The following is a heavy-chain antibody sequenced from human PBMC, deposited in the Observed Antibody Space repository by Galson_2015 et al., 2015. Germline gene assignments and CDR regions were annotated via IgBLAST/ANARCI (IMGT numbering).Heavy chain of an antibody. CDR1: GFTFSRFW. V-gene: IGHV3-7*01. CDR2: IKQDGSEK. J-gene: IGHJ4*02. CDR3: ARDESMSAAGTDY. D-gene: IGHD6-13*01. Sequence: SLRLSCAASGFTFSRFWMSWVRQAPGKGLGWVANIKQDGSEKYYVDSVKGRFTISRDNAKNSLYLQMNSLRAEDTAVYYCARDESMSAAGTDYWGQGTLVTVSS.